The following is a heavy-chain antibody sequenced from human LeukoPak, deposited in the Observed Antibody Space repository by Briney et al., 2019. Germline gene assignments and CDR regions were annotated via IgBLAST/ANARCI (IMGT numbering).Heavy chain of an antibody. D-gene: IGHD1-1*01. CDR2: IKEDGSER. V-gene: IGHV3-7*01. CDR3: ARETGIHAFDI. J-gene: IGHJ3*02. CDR1: AFVFIGNW. Sequence: GGSLRLSCEGSAFVFIGNWMNGVRQTPGKGLEWVASIKEDGSERQYVDSVKGRFSISRDNTKGSLFLQLNSLRAGDTAVYYCARETGIHAFDIWGQGTMVTVSS.